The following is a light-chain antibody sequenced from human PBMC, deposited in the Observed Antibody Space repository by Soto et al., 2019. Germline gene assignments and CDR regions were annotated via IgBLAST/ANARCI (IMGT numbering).Light chain of an antibody. CDR1: QSVSSSY. V-gene: IGKV3-20*01. J-gene: IGKJ1*01. CDR3: HQYGSSTTT. CDR2: GTS. Sequence: EIVLTQSPGTLSLSPGERATLSCRASQSVSSSYLAWYQQKPGQAPRFLIYGTSSRATGIPDRFSGSGSGTDFSLTISRLEPEDFAVYYCHQYGSSTTTLGQGTKVDIX.